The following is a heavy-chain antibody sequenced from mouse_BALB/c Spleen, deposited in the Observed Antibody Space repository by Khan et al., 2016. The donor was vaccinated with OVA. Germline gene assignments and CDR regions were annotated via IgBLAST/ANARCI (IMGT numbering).Heavy chain of an antibody. J-gene: IGHJ2*01. D-gene: IGHD1-1*02. CDR2: INTHSGAP. V-gene: IGHV9-4*02. CDR3: TRSGNYFDY. CDR1: GYTFTTAG. Sequence: QIQLVQSGPELKKPGETVRISCKASGYTFTTAGMQWVQKMPGKGLKWIGWINTHSGAPQYAEDFKRRFAFSLETSASTASLQISNPKNEDTDMYFCTRSGNYFDYWGQGTTLTVSS.